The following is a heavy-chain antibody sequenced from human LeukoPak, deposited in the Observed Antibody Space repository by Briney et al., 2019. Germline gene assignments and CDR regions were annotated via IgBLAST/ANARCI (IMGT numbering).Heavy chain of an antibody. Sequence: PGGSLRLSCAASGFTFSSYSMNWVRQAPGKGLEWVSSISSSSSYIYYAGSVKGRFTISRDNAKNSLYLQMNSLRAEDTAVYYCARAGGTINYYYYMDVWGKGTTVTVSS. CDR3: ARAGGTINYYYYMDV. D-gene: IGHD5-24*01. V-gene: IGHV3-21*01. J-gene: IGHJ6*03. CDR2: ISSSSSYI. CDR1: GFTFSSYS.